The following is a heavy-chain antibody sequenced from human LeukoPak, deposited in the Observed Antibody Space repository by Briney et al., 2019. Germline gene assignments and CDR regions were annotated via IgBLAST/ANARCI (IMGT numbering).Heavy chain of an antibody. V-gene: IGHV4-4*07. D-gene: IGHD2-2*02. CDR3: ARDRDCSSTSCYTAGGWFDP. Sequence: SETLSLTCTVSGGSISSYYWSWIRQPAGKGLEWIGRIYTSGSTNYNPSLKSRVTMSVDTSKNQFSLKLSSVTAADTAVYYCARDRDCSSTSCYTAGGWFDPWGQGTLVTVSS. CDR2: IYTSGST. J-gene: IGHJ5*02. CDR1: GGSISSYY.